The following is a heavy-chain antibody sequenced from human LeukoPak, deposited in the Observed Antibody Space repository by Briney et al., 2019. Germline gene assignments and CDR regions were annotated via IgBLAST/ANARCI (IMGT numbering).Heavy chain of an antibody. V-gene: IGHV3-30*18. CDR3: AKEGLRFFDF. CDR1: GFIFRNYG. D-gene: IGHD5-12*01. CDR2: ISYEGSNK. Sequence: GGSLRLSCAASGFIFRNYGMHWVRQAPGKGLEWVAVISYEGSNKYYADSVRGRFTISRDNSKRTLYLQMNSLRSEDTAVYYCAKEGLRFFDFWGQGTLVTVSS. J-gene: IGHJ4*02.